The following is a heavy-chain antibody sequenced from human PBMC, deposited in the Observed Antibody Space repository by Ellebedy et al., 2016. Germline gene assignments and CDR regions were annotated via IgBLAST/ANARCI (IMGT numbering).Heavy chain of an antibody. CDR2: IYYSGTT. J-gene: IGHJ4*02. D-gene: IGHD3-10*01. CDR3: ASSQAYGSGSYFRDF. CDR1: DASISSSSYY. V-gene: IGHV4-39*01. Sequence: SETLSLTCAVSDASISSSSYYWGWIRQPPGKGLEWIGTIYYSGTTYYNPSLKSRVTMSVDTSENQFSLTLNSVTAADTAVYYCASSQAYGSGSYFRDFWGQGTLVTVSS.